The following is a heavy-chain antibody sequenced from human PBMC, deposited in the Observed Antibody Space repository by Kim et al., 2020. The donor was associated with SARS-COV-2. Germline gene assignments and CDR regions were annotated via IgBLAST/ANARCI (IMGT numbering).Heavy chain of an antibody. CDR2: ISAYNGNT. CDR3: ARDQVRSGWYVGQKDERGGMDV. CDR1: GYTFTSYG. D-gene: IGHD6-19*01. J-gene: IGHJ6*02. V-gene: IGHV1-18*01. Sequence: ASVKVSCKASGYTFTSYGISWVRQAPGQGLEWMGWISAYNGNTNYAQKLQGRVTMTTDTSTSTAYMELRSLRSDDTAVYYCARDQVRSGWYVGQKDERGGMDVWGQGTTVTVSS.